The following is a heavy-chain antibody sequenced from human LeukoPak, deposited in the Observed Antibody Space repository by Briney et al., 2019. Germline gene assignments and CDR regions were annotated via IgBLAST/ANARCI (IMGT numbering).Heavy chain of an antibody. J-gene: IGHJ5*02. CDR2: IYYSGST. V-gene: IGHV4-59*01. D-gene: IGHD3-3*01. CDR1: GGSISSYY. CDR3: ARDGDFWSGSWFDP. Sequence: SETLSLTCTVSGGSISSYYWSWIRQPPGKGLEWIGYIYYSGSTNYNPSLKSRVTISVDTSKNQFSPKLSSVTAADTAVYYCARDGDFWSGSWFDPWGQGTLVTVSS.